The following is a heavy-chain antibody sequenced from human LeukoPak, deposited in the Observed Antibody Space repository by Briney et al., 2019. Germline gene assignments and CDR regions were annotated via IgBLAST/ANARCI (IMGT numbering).Heavy chain of an antibody. CDR1: GFTFSYYS. CDR2: IRSSSSLI. CDR3: ATDSVVVAATGWFDP. V-gene: IGHV3-21*04. J-gene: IGHJ5*02. Sequence: GGSLRLSCAASGFTFSYYSMNWVRQAAGRGLEWVSCIRSSSSLIFYSASVQGRFTISTDRSKRTLYLQMNSLRADDTAVYYCATDSVVVAATGWFDPWGQGTLVTVSS. D-gene: IGHD2-15*01.